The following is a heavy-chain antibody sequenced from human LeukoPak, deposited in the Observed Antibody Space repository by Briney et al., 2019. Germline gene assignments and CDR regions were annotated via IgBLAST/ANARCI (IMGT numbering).Heavy chain of an antibody. CDR1: GFTFSSYG. D-gene: IGHD3-10*01. CDR3: ARDQWGARGVIGGY. V-gene: IGHV3-33*01. J-gene: IGHJ4*02. Sequence: GGSLRLSCVASGFTFSSYGMHWVRQAPGKGLEWVAVIWYDGTNKYYADSVKGRFTISRDNSNNMVYLQVNSLRAEDTAVYYCARDQWGARGVIGGYWGQGTLVTVSS. CDR2: IWYDGTNK.